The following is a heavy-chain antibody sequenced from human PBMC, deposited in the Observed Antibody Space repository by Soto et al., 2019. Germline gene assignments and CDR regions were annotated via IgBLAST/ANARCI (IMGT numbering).Heavy chain of an antibody. V-gene: IGHV1-18*01. Sequence: AASVKGACKASGYSFTSDGISWGRQAPGQGLEWMGWISAYNGNTNYAQKLQGRVTMTTDTSTSTAYMELRSLRSDDTAVYYCARDLGWSGYCSGGSCQHHPNYYYYYGMDVWGQGTTVTVSS. CDR1: GYSFTSDG. J-gene: IGHJ6*02. CDR3: ARDLGWSGYCSGGSCQHHPNYYYYYGMDV. CDR2: ISAYNGNT. D-gene: IGHD2-15*01.